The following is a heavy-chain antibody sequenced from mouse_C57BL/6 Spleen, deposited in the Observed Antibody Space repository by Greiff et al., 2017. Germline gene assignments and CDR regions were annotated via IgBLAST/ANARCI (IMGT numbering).Heavy chain of an antibody. Sequence: QVQLQQPGAELVRPGTSVKLSCKASGYTFTSYWMHWVKQRPGQGLEWIGVIDPSDSYTNYNQKFKGKATLTVDTSSSTAYMQLSSLTSEDSAVYYCARKDYDYDNYAMDYWGQGTSVTVSS. CDR1: GYTFTSYW. J-gene: IGHJ4*01. CDR3: ARKDYDYDNYAMDY. D-gene: IGHD2-4*01. CDR2: IDPSDSYT. V-gene: IGHV1-59*01.